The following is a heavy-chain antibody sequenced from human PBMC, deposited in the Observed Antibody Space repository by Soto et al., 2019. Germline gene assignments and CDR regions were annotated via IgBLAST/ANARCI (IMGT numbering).Heavy chain of an antibody. V-gene: IGHV3-30*18. CDR2: ISYDGSNK. CDR1: GFTFSSYG. D-gene: IGHD3-22*01. Sequence: QVQLVESGGGVVQPGRSLRLSCAASGFTFSSYGMHWVRQAPGKGLEWVAVISYDGSNKYYADSVKDRFTISRDNSKNTLYLQMNSLRAEDTAVYYCAKEREGDKAYYYDSSGLDYWGQGTLVTVSS. CDR3: AKEREGDKAYYYDSSGLDY. J-gene: IGHJ4*02.